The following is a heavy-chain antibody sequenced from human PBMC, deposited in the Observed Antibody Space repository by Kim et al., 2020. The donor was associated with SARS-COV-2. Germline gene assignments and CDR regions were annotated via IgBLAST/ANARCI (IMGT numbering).Heavy chain of an antibody. CDR2: ISSSSSYI. Sequence: GGSLRLSCAASGFTFSSYSMKWVRQAPGKGLEWVSSISSSSSYIYYADSVKGRFTISRDNAKNSLYLQMNSLRAEDTAVYYCARDITKDAITMIVVVTYYGMDVWGQGTTVTVSS. J-gene: IGHJ6*02. D-gene: IGHD3-22*01. CDR3: ARDITKDAITMIVVVTYYGMDV. CDR1: GFTFSSYS. V-gene: IGHV3-21*01.